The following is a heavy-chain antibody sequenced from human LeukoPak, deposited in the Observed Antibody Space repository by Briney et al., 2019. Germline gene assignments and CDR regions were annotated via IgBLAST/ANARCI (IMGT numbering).Heavy chain of an antibody. D-gene: IGHD3-10*01. CDR1: GFTFDDYG. CDR2: INWSGGST. CDR3: AKEGDYYGSGSYRDGFDI. V-gene: IGHV3-20*04. Sequence: GGSLRLSCAASGFTFDDYGMSWVRQVPGKGLEWVSGINWSGGSTGYADSVKGRFTISRDSFKNTLYLQMNSLRPEDTAVYYCAKEGDYYGSGSYRDGFDIWGQGTRATVSS. J-gene: IGHJ3*02.